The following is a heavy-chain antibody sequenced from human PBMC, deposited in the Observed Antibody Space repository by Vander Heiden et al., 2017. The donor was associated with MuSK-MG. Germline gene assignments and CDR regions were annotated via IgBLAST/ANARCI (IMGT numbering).Heavy chain of an antibody. D-gene: IGHD3-22*01. CDR1: GLTVSSNY. CDR3: ARELYYYDSSGPVRYFDY. J-gene: IGHJ4*02. Sequence: EVQLVESGGGLVQPGGSLRLSCADSGLTVSSNYMSWVREAPGKGVEWVSVIYSCGSTYYADAVKGRFNISRDNSKNTLYLQMNSLSAEDTAVYYCARELYYYDSSGPVRYFDYWGQGTLVTVSA. CDR2: IYSCGST. V-gene: IGHV3-66*01.